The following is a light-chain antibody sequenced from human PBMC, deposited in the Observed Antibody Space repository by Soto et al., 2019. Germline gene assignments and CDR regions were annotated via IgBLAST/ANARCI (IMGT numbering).Light chain of an antibody. J-gene: IGKJ5*01. CDR1: QSVSSNY. CDR3: QQYVSSPIT. V-gene: IGKV3-20*01. Sequence: EIVLTQSPGTLSLSPGERATLSCRASQSVSSNYLAWYQQKPGQAPRRLIYGASSRGTGIPDRFSGSGSGTDFTLTISTLETADFAGYYCQQYVSSPITFGQGTRLEIK. CDR2: GAS.